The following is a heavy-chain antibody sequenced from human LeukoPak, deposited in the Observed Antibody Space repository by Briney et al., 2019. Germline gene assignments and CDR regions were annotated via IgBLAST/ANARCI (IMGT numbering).Heavy chain of an antibody. V-gene: IGHV4-59*01. J-gene: IGHJ4*02. CDR1: GGSISSYY. Sequence: SETLSLTCTVSGGSISSYYWSWIRQPPGKGLEWLGYIYYSGSTNYNPSLKSRVTISVDTSKNQFSLKLSSATAADTAVYYCARSSGYAEPDYFDYWGQGTLVTVSS. CDR3: ARSSGYAEPDYFDY. D-gene: IGHD5-12*01. CDR2: IYYSGST.